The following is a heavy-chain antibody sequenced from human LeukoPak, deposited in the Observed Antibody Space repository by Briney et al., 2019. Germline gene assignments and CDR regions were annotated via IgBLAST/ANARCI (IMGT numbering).Heavy chain of an antibody. Sequence: GGSLRPSCAASGFTFSSYSMNWVRQAPGKGLEWVSSISSSSSYIYYADSVKGRFTISRDNAKNSLYLQMNSLRAEDTAVYYCAKGRPSAVAEAFDIWGQGTMVTVSS. V-gene: IGHV3-21*04. CDR2: ISSSSSYI. CDR1: GFTFSSYS. J-gene: IGHJ3*02. CDR3: AKGRPSAVAEAFDI. D-gene: IGHD4-23*01.